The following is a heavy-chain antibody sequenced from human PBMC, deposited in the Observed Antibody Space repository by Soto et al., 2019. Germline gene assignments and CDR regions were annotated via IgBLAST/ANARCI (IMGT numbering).Heavy chain of an antibody. CDR1: NGSISNYY. CDR3: ARAPRGAIPDH. Sequence: LSLTCTVSNGSISNYYWTWIRQSPGKGLEWIGFAYYSGSTNYNPSLKSRITISIHTSKNQFSLKLRSVTAADTAVYYCARAPRGAIPDHWGQGTLVTVSS. J-gene: IGHJ4*02. CDR2: AYYSGST. V-gene: IGHV4-59*01.